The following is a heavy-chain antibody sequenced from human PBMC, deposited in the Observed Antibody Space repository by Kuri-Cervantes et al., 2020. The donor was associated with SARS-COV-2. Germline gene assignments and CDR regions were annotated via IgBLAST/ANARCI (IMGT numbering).Heavy chain of an antibody. CDR2: ISYDGSNK. V-gene: IGHV3-30-3*01. CDR3: ARDLGPSGFDY. D-gene: IGHD3-10*01. Sequence: GGSLRLSCAASGFTFSSYAMHWVRQAPGKGLEWVAVISYDGSNKYYADSVKGRFTISRDNSKNTLYLQMNSLRAEDTAAYYCARDLGPSGFDYWGQGTLVTVSS. J-gene: IGHJ4*02. CDR1: GFTFSSYA.